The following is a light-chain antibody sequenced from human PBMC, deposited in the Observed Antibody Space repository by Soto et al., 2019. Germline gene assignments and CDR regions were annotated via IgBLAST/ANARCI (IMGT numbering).Light chain of an antibody. Sequence: QSALTQPRSVSGSPGQSVTISCTGTSSDVGGYNYVSWYHQHPGKAPKLMIYDVSKRPSGVPDRFSGSKSGNTASLTISGLQAEDEADYYCCSYAGSSLYVFGTGTKLTVL. CDR3: CSYAGSSLYV. CDR1: SSDVGGYNY. J-gene: IGLJ1*01. CDR2: DVS. V-gene: IGLV2-11*01.